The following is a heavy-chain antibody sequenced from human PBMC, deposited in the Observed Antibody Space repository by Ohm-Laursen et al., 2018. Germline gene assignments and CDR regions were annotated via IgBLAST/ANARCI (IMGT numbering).Heavy chain of an antibody. V-gene: IGHV1-2*02. D-gene: IGHD3-22*01. CDR1: GYTFTGYY. Sequence: ASVKVSCKSSGYTFTGYYMHWVRQAPGQGLEWMGWINPKNGDTKYAQKFQGRVTMTSNTAISTVYMDLRRLRVDDTALYYCARVGYYSDSSGPFDYWGQGTLVIVSS. J-gene: IGHJ4*02. CDR3: ARVGYYSDSSGPFDY. CDR2: INPKNGDT.